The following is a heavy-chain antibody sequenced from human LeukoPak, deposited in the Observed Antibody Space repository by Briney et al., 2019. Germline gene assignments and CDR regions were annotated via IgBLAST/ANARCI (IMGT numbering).Heavy chain of an antibody. CDR1: GFTFSNYG. CDR2: ISYDGSNE. V-gene: IGHV3-30*18. CDR3: AKGGSTYAYDAFDI. D-gene: IGHD5-18*01. J-gene: IGHJ3*02. Sequence: GGSLRLSCAASGFTFSNYGMHWVRQAPGKGLEWVAVISYDGSNENYADSVKGRFTISRDNSKNTLYLQMNSLRPDDTAVYYCAKGGSTYAYDAFDIWGQGATVTVSS.